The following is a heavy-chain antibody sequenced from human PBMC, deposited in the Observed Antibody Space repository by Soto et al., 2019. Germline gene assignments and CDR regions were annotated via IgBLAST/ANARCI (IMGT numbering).Heavy chain of an antibody. Sequence: SETLSLTCTVSGDSINNFYWTWIRQPPGKTLEWIGYIYYSGSTNYNPSLKGRATISVDTSKNQFSLKLSSVTAADTAMYYCARLGSSGYYYMDVWGKGTTVTVSS. D-gene: IGHD6-6*01. CDR1: GDSINNFY. CDR3: ARLGSSGYYYMDV. V-gene: IGHV4-59*08. CDR2: IYYSGST. J-gene: IGHJ6*03.